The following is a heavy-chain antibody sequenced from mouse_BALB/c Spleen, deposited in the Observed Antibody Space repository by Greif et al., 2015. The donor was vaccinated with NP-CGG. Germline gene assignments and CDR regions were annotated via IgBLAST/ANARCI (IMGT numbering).Heavy chain of an antibody. Sequence: VQLQQSGAELVRPGASVTLSCKASGYTFTDYEMHWVKQTPVHGLEWIGAIDPETGGTAYNQKFKGKATLTADKSPSTAYMELRSLTSEDSAVYYCTNWDFDYWGQGTTLTVSS. CDR3: TNWDFDY. CDR1: GYTFTDYE. CDR2: IDPETGGT. J-gene: IGHJ2*01. D-gene: IGHD4-1*01. V-gene: IGHV1-15*01.